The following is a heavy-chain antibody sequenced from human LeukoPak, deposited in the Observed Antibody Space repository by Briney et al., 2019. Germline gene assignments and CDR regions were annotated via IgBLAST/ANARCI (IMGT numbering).Heavy chain of an antibody. J-gene: IGHJ4*02. CDR1: APSFSSYA. CDR3: AKDSGYPVFDY. D-gene: IGHD5-12*01. CDR2: ISGSGGTT. Sequence: GRSLTLSCAPSAPSFSSYAMSCVRHAPGKGLEWVSAISGSGGTTNYADSVKGPSTISRDNSKNTLYLQMNNLRAEDTAVYYCAKDSGYPVFDYWGQGTLVTVFS. V-gene: IGHV3-23*01.